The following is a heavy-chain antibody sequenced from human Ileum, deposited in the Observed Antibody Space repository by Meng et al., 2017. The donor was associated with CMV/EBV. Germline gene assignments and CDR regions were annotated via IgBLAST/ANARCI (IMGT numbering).Heavy chain of an antibody. J-gene: IGHJ6*02. D-gene: IGHD3-22*01. Sequence: ASVKVSCKASGYTFTSYDINWVRQATGQGLEWMGWMNPNSGNTGYAQKFQGRVIMTRNTSISTAYMELSSLRSEDTAVYYCARAGASSGYYYEYYYYGMDVWGQGTTVTVSS. CDR1: GYTFTSYD. V-gene: IGHV1-8*01. CDR2: MNPNSGNT. CDR3: ARAGASSGYYYEYYYYGMDV.